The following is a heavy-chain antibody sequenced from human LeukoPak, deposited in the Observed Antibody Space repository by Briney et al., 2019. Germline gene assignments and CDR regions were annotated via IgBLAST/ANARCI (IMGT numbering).Heavy chain of an antibody. CDR2: IYYSGST. CDR1: GGSISSYY. CDR3: ARVPRSYYYYYCMDV. V-gene: IGHV4-59*12. J-gene: IGHJ6*03. Sequence: SETLSLTCTVSGGSISSYYWSWIRQPPGKGLEWIGYIYYSGSTNYNPSLKSRVTISVDTSKNQFSLKLSSVTAADTAVYYCARVPRSYYYYYCMDVWGKGTTVTVSS.